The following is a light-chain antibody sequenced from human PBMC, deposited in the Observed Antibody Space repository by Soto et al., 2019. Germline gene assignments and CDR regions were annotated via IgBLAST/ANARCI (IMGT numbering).Light chain of an antibody. CDR3: QQRSNWQGAT. Sequence: EIVLTQSPATLSLSPGERATLSCRASQSVSSYLVWYQQKPGQAPRLLIYDASNRATGIPARFSGSGSGTDFTLTISSLEPEDFAVYYCQQRSNWQGATFGGGTKVDIK. CDR2: DAS. CDR1: QSVSSY. J-gene: IGKJ4*01. V-gene: IGKV3-11*01.